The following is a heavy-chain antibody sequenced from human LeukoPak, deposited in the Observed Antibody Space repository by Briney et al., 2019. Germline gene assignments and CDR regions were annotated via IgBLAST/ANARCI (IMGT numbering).Heavy chain of an antibody. V-gene: IGHV1-18*01. CDR1: GYTFTTYG. CDR2: ISAYSGHT. D-gene: IGHD5-12*01. CDR3: ARDYDDDSRCFGY. J-gene: IGHJ4*02. Sequence: ASVKVSCKASGYTFTTYGINWVRQAPGQGLEWRGWISAYSGHTNYAQKFQGRVTMTRDTSTTTVYMEMRSLRSDDTAVFYCARDYDDDSRCFGYWGQGTLVTVPS.